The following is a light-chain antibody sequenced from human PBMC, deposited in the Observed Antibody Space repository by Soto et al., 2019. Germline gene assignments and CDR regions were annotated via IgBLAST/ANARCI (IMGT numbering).Light chain of an antibody. CDR2: EVS. V-gene: IGLV2-23*02. CDR3: CSYAGSSTFN. J-gene: IGLJ1*01. CDR1: SSVVVSYNL. Sequence: QSALTQPASVSGSPGQSITISCTGTSSVVVSYNLVSWYQQHPGKAPKLMIYEVSKRPSGVSNRFSGSKSGNTASLTISGLQAEDESDYYCCSYAGSSTFNFGTGTKLTVL.